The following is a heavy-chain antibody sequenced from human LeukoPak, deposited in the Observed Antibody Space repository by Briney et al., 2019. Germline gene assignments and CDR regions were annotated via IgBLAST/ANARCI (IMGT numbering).Heavy chain of an antibody. CDR3: AKETAMIVVEFDY. J-gene: IGHJ4*02. CDR2: ISGSGGST. CDR1: GFIVSSKY. Sequence: GGSLRLSCAASGFIVSSKYMSWVRQAPGKGLEWVSAISGSGGSTYYADSVKGRFTISRDNSKNTLYLQMNSLRAEDTAVYYCAKETAMIVVEFDYWGQGTLVTVSS. D-gene: IGHD3-22*01. V-gene: IGHV3-23*01.